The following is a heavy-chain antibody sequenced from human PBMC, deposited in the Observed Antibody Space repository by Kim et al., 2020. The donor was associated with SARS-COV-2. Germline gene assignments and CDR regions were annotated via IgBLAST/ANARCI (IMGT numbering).Heavy chain of an antibody. D-gene: IGHD3-10*01. CDR1: GGSISRSTYY. V-gene: IGHV4-39*01. CDR2: IYYSGVP. J-gene: IGHJ5*02. Sequence: SETLSLTCTHSGGSISRSTYYWGWIRQPPGKGLEWIGCIYYSGVPHYNPSPKSRVTIYVYTSKNPLSLKLNSVTAADTAVYYCAGVWVGGWFGPWGQGAPVTVSS. CDR3: AGVWVGGWFGP.